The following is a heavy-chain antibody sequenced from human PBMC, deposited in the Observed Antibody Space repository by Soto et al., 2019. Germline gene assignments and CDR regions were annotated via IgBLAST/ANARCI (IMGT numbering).Heavy chain of an antibody. CDR1: GFTFNNYA. J-gene: IGHJ4*02. V-gene: IGHV3-23*01. CDR2: ISATGGST. CDR3: AKDRLAGNFDY. Sequence: GSLRLSCAASGFTFNNYAMNWVRQAPGKGLEWVATISATGGSTYYADSVKGRFTISGDNSKNTLYLQMNGLRFEDTAVYYCAKDRLAGNFDYWGQGTQVTVSS.